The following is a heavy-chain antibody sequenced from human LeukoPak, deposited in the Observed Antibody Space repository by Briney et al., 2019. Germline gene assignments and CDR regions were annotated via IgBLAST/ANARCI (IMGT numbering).Heavy chain of an antibody. D-gene: IGHD3-9*01. Sequence: ASVNVSYKASGYTFTVYYMHWVRQAPGQGGEWMGWINPNSGGTNYAQKFQGRVTITRDTSIRTAYMELSRPTSDDTAVYYCARVSNYDILTGYSNFDYWGQGTLVTVSS. J-gene: IGHJ4*02. V-gene: IGHV1-2*02. CDR3: ARVSNYDILTGYSNFDY. CDR1: GYTFTVYY. CDR2: INPNSGGT.